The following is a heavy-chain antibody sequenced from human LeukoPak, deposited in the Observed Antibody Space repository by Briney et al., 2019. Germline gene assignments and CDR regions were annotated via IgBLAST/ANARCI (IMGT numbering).Heavy chain of an antibody. CDR1: GGTFSSYA. D-gene: IGHD6-19*01. Sequence: GASVKVSCKASGGTFSSYAISWVRQAPGQGLEWMGGIIPIFGTANYAQKFQGRVTITADESTSTAYMELSSLRSEDTAVYYCAREPAVAGTAYYHYGMDVWGQGTTVTVSS. J-gene: IGHJ6*02. CDR2: IIPIFGTA. CDR3: AREPAVAGTAYYHYGMDV. V-gene: IGHV1-69*13.